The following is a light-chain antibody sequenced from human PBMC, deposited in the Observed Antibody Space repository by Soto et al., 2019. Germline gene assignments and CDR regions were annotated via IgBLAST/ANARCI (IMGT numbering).Light chain of an antibody. J-gene: IGKJ4*01. Sequence: EIVMTQSPATLSVSPGERATLFCRARQTVSSIFLAWYQQKPRQAPRLLIHGASTRATCIPARFSGSGSGTEFTFAISSLQSEDFAVCYCQQYSAWPLTFGGGTKVEIK. CDR3: QQYSAWPLT. V-gene: IGKV3-15*01. CDR1: QTVSSI. CDR2: GAS.